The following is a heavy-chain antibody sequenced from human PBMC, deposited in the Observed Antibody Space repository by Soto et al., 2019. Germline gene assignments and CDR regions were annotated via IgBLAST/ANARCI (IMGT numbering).Heavy chain of an antibody. CDR1: GFTFSSYS. D-gene: IGHD1-26*01. CDR2: ISSSSSYI. J-gene: IGHJ4*02. V-gene: IGHV3-21*01. CDR3: ANQRGSDKPLGY. Sequence: GGSLRLSCAASGFTFSSYSMNWVRQAPGKGLEWVSSISSSSSYIYYADSVKGRFTISRDNAKNSLYLQMNSLRAEDTAVYYCANQRGSDKPLGYWGQGTLVTVSS.